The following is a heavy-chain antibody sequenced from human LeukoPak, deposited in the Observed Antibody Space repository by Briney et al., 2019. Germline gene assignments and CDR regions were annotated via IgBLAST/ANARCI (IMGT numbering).Heavy chain of an antibody. J-gene: IGHJ3*02. Sequence: GASVKVSCKASGYTFTSYGISWVRQAPGQGLEWMGWISAYNGNTNYAQKLQGRVTMTTDTSTSTAYMELRSLRSDDTAVYYCARDHTRYSSPSLAFDIWGQGTMVTVSS. CDR3: ARDHTRYSSPSLAFDI. V-gene: IGHV1-18*01. CDR1: GYTFTSYG. D-gene: IGHD6-6*01. CDR2: ISAYNGNT.